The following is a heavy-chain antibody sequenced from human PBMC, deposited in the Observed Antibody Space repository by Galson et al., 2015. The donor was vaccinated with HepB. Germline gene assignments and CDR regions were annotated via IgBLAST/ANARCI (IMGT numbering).Heavy chain of an antibody. V-gene: IGHV3-7*01. J-gene: IGHJ4*02. CDR2: IKQDGNEK. Sequence: SLRLSCAASGFTFSRFWMSWVRQAPGKGLEWVASIKQDGNEKYYVDSVKGRFTISRDNAKNSLFLRMNSLRAEDTAVYYCARDARITVAGTFDYWGQGTLVTVSS. CDR1: GFTFSRFW. CDR3: ARDARITVAGTFDY. D-gene: IGHD6-19*01.